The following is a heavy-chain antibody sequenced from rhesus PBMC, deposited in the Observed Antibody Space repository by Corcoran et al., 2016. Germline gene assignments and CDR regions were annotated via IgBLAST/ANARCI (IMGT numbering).Heavy chain of an antibody. J-gene: IGHJ2*01. CDR1: GGSISSNY. V-gene: IGHV4S11*01. Sequence: QVQLQESGPGLVKPLETLSLTCAVSGGSISSNYWSWIRQPPGKGLEGSGNIYGRVSRTNYNPVLKSRVTLSVDTSKNQFSLKLSSVTAADTAVYYCARGSRGGWYFDLWGPGTPITISS. CDR2: IYGRVSRT. D-gene: IGHD5-42*01. CDR3: ARGSRGGWYFDL.